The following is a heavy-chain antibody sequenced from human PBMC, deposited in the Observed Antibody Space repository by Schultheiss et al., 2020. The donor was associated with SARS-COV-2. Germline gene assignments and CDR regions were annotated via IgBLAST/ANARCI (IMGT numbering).Heavy chain of an antibody. CDR1: GFTFSGYG. CDR2: ISYDGSNK. V-gene: IGHV3-30*03. CDR3: ARDNLDYGGNRHFDY. D-gene: IGHD4-23*01. J-gene: IGHJ4*02. Sequence: GGSLRLSCAASGFTFSGYGMHWVRQAPGKGLEWVAVISYDGSNKYYVDSVKGRFTISKDNSKNTLYLQMNSLRAEDTAVYYCARDNLDYGGNRHFDYWGQGTLVTVSS.